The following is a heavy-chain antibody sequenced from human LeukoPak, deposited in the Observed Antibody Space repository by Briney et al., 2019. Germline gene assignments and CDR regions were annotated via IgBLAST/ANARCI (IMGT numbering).Heavy chain of an antibody. CDR2: ISSSGSTI. CDR1: GFTFRSSK. CDR3: ARKSYYFDY. J-gene: IGHJ4*02. V-gene: IGHV3-48*04. Sequence: GGSPRGSCAASGFTFRSSKMSWVRPAPGKGLEWVSYISSSGSTIYYADSVKGRFTISRDNAKNSLYLQMNSLRAEDTAVYYCARKSYYFDYWGQGTLVTVSS. D-gene: IGHD1-26*01.